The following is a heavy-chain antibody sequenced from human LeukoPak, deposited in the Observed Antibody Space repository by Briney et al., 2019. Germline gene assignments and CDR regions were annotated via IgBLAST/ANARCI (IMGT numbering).Heavy chain of an antibody. CDR1: GGSFSGYY. CDR2: INHSGST. D-gene: IGHD1-26*01. J-gene: IGHJ4*02. Sequence: SETLSLTCVVYGGSFSGYYWSWIRQPPGKGLEWIGEINHSGSTNYNPSLKSRVTISVDTSKNQFSLKLSSVTAADTAVYYCAREWGGDFDYWGQGTLVTVSS. V-gene: IGHV4-34*01. CDR3: AREWGGDFDY.